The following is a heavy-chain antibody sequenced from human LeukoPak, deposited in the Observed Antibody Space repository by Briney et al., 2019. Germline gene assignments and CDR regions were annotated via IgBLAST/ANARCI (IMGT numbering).Heavy chain of an antibody. CDR2: ISSSSSYI. Sequence: PGGSLRLSCAASGFTFSSYSMNWVRQAPGKGLEWVSSISSSSSYIYYADSVKGRFTISRDNAKNSLYLQMNSLRAEDTAVYYCARDVGGTAMFPLDYWGQGTLVTVSS. J-gene: IGHJ4*02. CDR1: GFTFSSYS. CDR3: ARDVGGTAMFPLDY. V-gene: IGHV3-21*01. D-gene: IGHD5-18*01.